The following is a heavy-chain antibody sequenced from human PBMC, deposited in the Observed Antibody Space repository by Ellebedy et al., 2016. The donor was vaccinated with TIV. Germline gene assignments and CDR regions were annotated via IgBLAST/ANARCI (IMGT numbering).Heavy chain of an antibody. CDR3: AKDLPEQRYFDWGFSSFDY. Sequence: GGSLRLSXAASGFTFSSYAMSWVRQAPGKGLEWVSAISGSGGSTYYADSVKGRFTISRDNSKNTLYLQMNSLRAEDTAVYYCAKDLPEQRYFDWGFSSFDYWGQGTLVTVSS. D-gene: IGHD3-9*01. V-gene: IGHV3-23*01. CDR2: ISGSGGST. J-gene: IGHJ4*02. CDR1: GFTFSSYA.